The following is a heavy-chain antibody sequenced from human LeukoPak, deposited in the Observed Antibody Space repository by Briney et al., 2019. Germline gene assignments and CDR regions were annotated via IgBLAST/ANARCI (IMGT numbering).Heavy chain of an antibody. CDR2: IYYSGST. Sequence: SETLSLTCSVSGDSITGFYWSWIRQPPGKGLEWIGYIYYSGSTNYNPSLKSRVTISVDTSKNQFSLKLSSVTAADTAVYYCAREVVAAAGTVDYWGQGTLVTVSS. J-gene: IGHJ4*02. D-gene: IGHD6-13*01. V-gene: IGHV4-59*01. CDR1: GDSITGFY. CDR3: AREVVAAAGTVDY.